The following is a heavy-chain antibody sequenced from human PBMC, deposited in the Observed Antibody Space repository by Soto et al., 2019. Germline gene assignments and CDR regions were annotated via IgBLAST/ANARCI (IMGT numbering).Heavy chain of an antibody. J-gene: IGHJ4*02. CDR3: AKDPGRYCSSTSCYGDLQPDY. D-gene: IGHD2-2*01. CDR1: GFTFSSYA. Sequence: PGGSLRLSCAASGFTFSSYAMSWVRPAPGKGLEWVSAISGSGGSTYYADSVKGRFTISRDNSKNTLYLQMNSLRAEDTAVYYCAKDPGRYCSSTSCYGDLQPDYWGQGTLVTVSS. V-gene: IGHV3-23*01. CDR2: ISGSGGST.